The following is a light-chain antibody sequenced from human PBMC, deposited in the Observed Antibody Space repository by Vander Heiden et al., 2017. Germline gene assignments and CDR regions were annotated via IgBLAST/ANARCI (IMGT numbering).Light chain of an antibody. CDR1: YSDVGCYNY. J-gene: IGLJ1*01. V-gene: IGLV2-11*01. CDR3: CSYAGSDTYV. Sequence: QSALTQPRSVSGSPGQSVTISCTGTYSDVGCYNYFSWYQQHPGKAPKFMIYDVNKRPSGVPDRFSGSKSGNTASMTISGLQAEDEADYYCCSYAGSDTYVFGIGTKVTVL. CDR2: DVN.